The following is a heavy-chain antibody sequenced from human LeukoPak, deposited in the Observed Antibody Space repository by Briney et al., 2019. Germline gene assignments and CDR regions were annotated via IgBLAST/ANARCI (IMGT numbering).Heavy chain of an antibody. CDR1: GYTFTGYY. V-gene: IGHV1-2*02. Sequence: ASVKVSCKASGYTFTGYYMHWVRQAPGQGLEWMGWINPNSGGTNYAQKFQGRVTMTRDTSISTAYMELSRLRSDDTAVYYCAGTIYYGSGSYRKGIDYWGQGTLVTVSS. CDR3: AGTIYYGSGSYRKGIDY. D-gene: IGHD3-10*01. J-gene: IGHJ4*02. CDR2: INPNSGGT.